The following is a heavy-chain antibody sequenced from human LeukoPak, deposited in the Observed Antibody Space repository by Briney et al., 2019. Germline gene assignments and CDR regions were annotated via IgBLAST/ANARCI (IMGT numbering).Heavy chain of an antibody. CDR3: ARDKKLDAFDI. CDR2: IYYSGST. Sequence: SETLSLTCTVSGGSISSYYWSWIRQPPGKGLEWIGYIYYSGSTNYSPSLKSRVTISVDTSKNQFSLKLSSVTAADTAVYYCARDKKLDAFDIWGQGTMVTVSS. CDR1: GGSISSYY. J-gene: IGHJ3*02. V-gene: IGHV4-59*01.